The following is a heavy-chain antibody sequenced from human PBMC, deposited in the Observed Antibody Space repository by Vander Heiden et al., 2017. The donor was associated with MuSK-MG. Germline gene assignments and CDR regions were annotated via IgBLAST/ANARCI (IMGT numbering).Heavy chain of an antibody. CDR2: INNDGSNT. CDR3: ARLAVVMGEDS. J-gene: IGHJ4*02. D-gene: IGHD2-15*01. CDR1: GFTLNTYW. V-gene: IGHV3-74*01. Sequence: EVQLVESGGGLVQPGGSLRLSCAASGFTLNTYWMHWVRQAPGKGLVWVSYINNDGSNTRYADSVKGRFTISRDNAKNTLYLQMDSLRAEDTAVYYGARLAVVMGEDSWCQGTLVTVYS.